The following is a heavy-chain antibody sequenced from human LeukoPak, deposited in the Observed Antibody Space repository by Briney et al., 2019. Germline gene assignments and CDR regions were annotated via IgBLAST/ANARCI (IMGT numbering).Heavy chain of an antibody. D-gene: IGHD3-10*01. CDR1: XXXY. V-gene: IGHV1-2*02. J-gene: IGHJ4*02. Sequence: XXXYXXWVRQAPGQGLEWMGWINPNSGGTNYAQKFQGRVTMNRDTSISTAYMELSRLRSDDTAVYYCARVLGELLYNWGQGTLVTVSS. CDR2: INPNSGGT. CDR3: ARVLGELLYN.